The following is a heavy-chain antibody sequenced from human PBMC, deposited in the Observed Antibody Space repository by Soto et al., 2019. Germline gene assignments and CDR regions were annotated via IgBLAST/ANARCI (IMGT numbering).Heavy chain of an antibody. CDR2: ISSSKTT. J-gene: IGHJ4*02. V-gene: IGHV3-48*02. CDR3: VGDQAVLNPMVHGNY. CDR1: GITFSSYS. D-gene: IGHD3-10*01. Sequence: EVQLVESGGGLVQPGESLRLSCTASGITFSSYSMNWVRQAPGKGLEWLSYISSSKTTYADSVKGRFTISRDNAKNSVYLQMNSLREEDTDVYYCVGDQAVLNPMVHGNYGGRGTRVTVSS.